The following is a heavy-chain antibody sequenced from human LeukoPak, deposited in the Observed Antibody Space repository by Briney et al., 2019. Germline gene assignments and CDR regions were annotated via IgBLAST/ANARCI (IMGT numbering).Heavy chain of an antibody. Sequence: TGGSLRLSCAASGFTFSSYAMSWVRQAPGKGLEWVANIKQDGSEKNYVESVKGRFTISRDNAKNSLYLHTNSLRAEDTAVYYCARAGQEWFGELGFDQWGQGTLVIVSS. J-gene: IGHJ4*02. CDR2: IKQDGSEK. V-gene: IGHV3-7*01. CDR1: GFTFSSYA. D-gene: IGHD3-10*01. CDR3: ARAGQEWFGELGFDQ.